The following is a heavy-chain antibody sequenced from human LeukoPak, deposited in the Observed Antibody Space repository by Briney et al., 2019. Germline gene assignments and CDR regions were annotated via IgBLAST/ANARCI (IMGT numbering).Heavy chain of an antibody. CDR1: GGSINGYS. Sequence: SETLSLTCTVSGGSINGYSWSWIRQPAGKGLEWIGRIYPSGSTNYNPSLKSRVTISVDTSKNQFSLKLSSVTAADTAVYYCARVGCSSTSCSYWYFDLWGRGTLVTVSS. D-gene: IGHD2-2*01. V-gene: IGHV4-4*07. CDR2: IYPSGST. CDR3: ARVGCSSTSCSYWYFDL. J-gene: IGHJ2*01.